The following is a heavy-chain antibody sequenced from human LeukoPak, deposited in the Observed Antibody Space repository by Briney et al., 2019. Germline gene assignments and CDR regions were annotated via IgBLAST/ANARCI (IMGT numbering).Heavy chain of an antibody. J-gene: IGHJ1*01. CDR2: IGPRSDNI. CDR3: ARVNPSNSGFYAY. D-gene: IGHD3-22*01. CDR1: GFTFSSYG. Sequence: GGSLTLSCAASGFTFSSYGMHWVRQAPGKGLEWVSYIGPRSDNINYADSVKGRFTVSRDNAENSVYLQMNSMRAEDTAVYYCARVNPSNSGFYAYWGQGTLVTVSS. V-gene: IGHV3-48*04.